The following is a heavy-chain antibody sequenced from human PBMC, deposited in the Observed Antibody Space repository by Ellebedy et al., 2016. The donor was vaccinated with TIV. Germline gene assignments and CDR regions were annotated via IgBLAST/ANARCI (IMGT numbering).Heavy chain of an antibody. CDR1: GLTFSNYL. V-gene: IGHV3-74*01. CDR2: ISSDGSYS. J-gene: IGHJ4*02. D-gene: IGHD4-23*01. Sequence: PGGSLRLSCAASGLTFSNYLMHWVRQAPGKGLEWVSHISSDGSYSPYADSVKGRFTISRDNANNTLYLPMNSLRADDTSVDYCVIDRPGNSANADYWGQGTLVTVSS. CDR3: VIDRPGNSANADY.